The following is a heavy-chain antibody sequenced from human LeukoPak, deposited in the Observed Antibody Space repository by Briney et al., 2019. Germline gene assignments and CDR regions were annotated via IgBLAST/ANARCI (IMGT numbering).Heavy chain of an antibody. CDR2: ISSSSSYI. CDR1: GFTFSSYW. V-gene: IGHV3-21*01. Sequence: GGSLRLSCAASGFTFSSYWMNWVRQAPGKGLEWVSSISSSSSYIYYADSVKGRFTISRDNAKNSLYLQMNSLRAEDTAVYYCARDQGIAAAGNDYWGQGTLVTVSS. J-gene: IGHJ4*02. D-gene: IGHD6-13*01. CDR3: ARDQGIAAAGNDY.